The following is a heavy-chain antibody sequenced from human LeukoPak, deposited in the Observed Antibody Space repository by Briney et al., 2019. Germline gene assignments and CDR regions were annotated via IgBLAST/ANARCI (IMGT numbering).Heavy chain of an antibody. CDR1: GGSFSGYY. Sequence: SETLSLTCAVYGGSFSGYYWSWVRQPPGKGLEWIGEINHSGSTNYNPSLKSRVTISVDTSKNQFSLKLSSVTAADTAVYYCARQARRRGTMIVVAKSGPFDIWGQGTMVTVSS. J-gene: IGHJ3*02. CDR3: ARQARRRGTMIVVAKSGPFDI. V-gene: IGHV4-34*01. CDR2: INHSGST. D-gene: IGHD3-22*01.